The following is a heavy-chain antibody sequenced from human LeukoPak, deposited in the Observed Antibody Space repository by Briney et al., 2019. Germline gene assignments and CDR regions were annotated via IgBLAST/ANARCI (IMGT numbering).Heavy chain of an antibody. D-gene: IGHD6-13*01. CDR1: GFTFSNYW. J-gene: IGHJ6*02. CDR3: ARDGAAAGKLYYYYYGMDV. V-gene: IGHV3-74*01. Sequence: GGSLRLSCVASGFTFSNYWMHWVRQAPGRGLVWVSRISTDGTSTSYADSVKGRFTISRDNAKNALYLQLNSLRAEDTAVYYCARDGAAAGKLYYYYYGMDVWGQGTTVTVSS. CDR2: ISTDGTST.